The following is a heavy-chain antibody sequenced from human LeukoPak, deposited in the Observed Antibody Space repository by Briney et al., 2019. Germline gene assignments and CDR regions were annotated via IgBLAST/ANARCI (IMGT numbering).Heavy chain of an antibody. CDR2: IIHIFGTA. V-gene: IGHV1-69*05. D-gene: IGHD2-15*01. CDR1: GGTFSSYA. CDR3: ARGVVGYCSGGSCFHYFDY. J-gene: IGHJ4*02. Sequence: ASVKVSCKASGGTFSSYAISWVRQAPGQGLEWMGRIIHIFGTANYAQKFQGRVTITTDESTSTAYMELSSLRSEDTAVYYCARGVVGYCSGGSCFHYFDYWGQGTLVTVSS.